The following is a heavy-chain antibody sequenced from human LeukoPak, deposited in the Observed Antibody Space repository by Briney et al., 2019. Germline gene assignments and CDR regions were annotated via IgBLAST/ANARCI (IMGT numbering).Heavy chain of an antibody. CDR2: INAGNGNT. CDR3: ARGAYSSGFGNYYYMDV. D-gene: IGHD6-19*01. Sequence: ASVKVSCKASGYTFTSYAMHWVRQAPGQRLEWMGWINAGNGNTKYSQEFQGRVTITRDTSASTAYMELSSLRSEDMAVYYCARGAYSSGFGNYYYMDVWGKGTTVTVSS. V-gene: IGHV1-3*03. J-gene: IGHJ6*03. CDR1: GYTFTSYA.